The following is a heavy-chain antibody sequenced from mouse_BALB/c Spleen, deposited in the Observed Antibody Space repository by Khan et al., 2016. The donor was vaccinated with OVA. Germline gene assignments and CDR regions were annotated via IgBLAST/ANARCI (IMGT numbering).Heavy chain of an antibody. J-gene: IGHJ2*01. D-gene: IGHD1-3*01. Sequence: QVQLKESGPGLVAPSQSLSITCTVSGFSLTSYGVHWVRQPPGKGLEWLGVIWAGGSTTYYSALMSRLSISTDNSKTQVFLKMNSLQKDDTAMYYCARLEDIWGQGTTLTVSS. V-gene: IGHV2-9*02. CDR2: IWAGGST. CDR1: GFSLTSYG. CDR3: ARLEDI.